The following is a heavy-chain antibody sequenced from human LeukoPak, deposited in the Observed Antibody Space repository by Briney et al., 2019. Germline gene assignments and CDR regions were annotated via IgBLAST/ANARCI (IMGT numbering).Heavy chain of an antibody. D-gene: IGHD3-10*01. J-gene: IGHJ6*03. CDR1: GGTFSSYA. CDR2: IIPIFGTA. V-gene: IGHV1-69*05. CDR3: ARSYGSGIYYMDV. Sequence: SVKVSCKASGGTFSSYAISWVRQAPGQGLEWMGGIIPIFGTANYAQKFQGRVTITTDESTSTAHMELSSLRSEDTAVYYCARSYGSGIYYMDVWGKGTTVTVSS.